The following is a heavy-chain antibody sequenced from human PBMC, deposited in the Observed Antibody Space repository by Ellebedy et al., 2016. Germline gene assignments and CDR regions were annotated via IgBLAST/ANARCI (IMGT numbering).Heavy chain of an antibody. J-gene: IGHJ6*02. CDR1: GFPFSSYA. CDR3: AKEGASMVRGVIITYGMDV. Sequence: GGSLRLSXAASGFPFSSYAMSWVRQAPGKGLEWVSAISGSGGSTFYADSVKGRFTISRDNSKNTLYLQVNSLRAEDTAVYYCAKEGASMVRGVIITYGMDVWGQGTTVTVSS. CDR2: ISGSGGST. D-gene: IGHD3-10*01. V-gene: IGHV3-23*01.